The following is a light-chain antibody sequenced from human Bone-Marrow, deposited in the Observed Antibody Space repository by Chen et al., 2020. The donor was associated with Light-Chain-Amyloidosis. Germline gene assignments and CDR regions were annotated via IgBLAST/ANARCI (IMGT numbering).Light chain of an antibody. J-gene: IGLJ1*01. CDR1: SSNIGAGYN. Sequence: QSVLTQPPSVSGAPGQRVTISCTGTSSNIGAGYNVHWYQHLPGRAPNLLIHDDTNRPSGVPDRFSASKSGTSASLAITGLQAEDEADYYCQSYDNSLSGFYVFGTGTQVSVL. CDR3: QSYDNSLSGFYV. V-gene: IGLV1-40*01. CDR2: DDT.